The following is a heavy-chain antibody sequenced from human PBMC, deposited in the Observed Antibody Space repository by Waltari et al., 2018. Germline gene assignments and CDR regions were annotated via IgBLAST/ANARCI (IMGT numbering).Heavy chain of an antibody. Sequence: QVQLVQSGAEVKKPGASVKVSCKASGYTFTAYSIHWARQAPGHGLEWMGQIKPNGGGTYYEQKFQGRVTMTRDTSISTGNLELSSLTSDDTAVYYCTRALIKVPASIVLDPWGQGTLVTVSS. CDR2: IKPNGGGT. V-gene: IGHV1-2*06. CDR3: TRALIKVPASIVLDP. J-gene: IGHJ5*02. D-gene: IGHD2-2*01. CDR1: GYTFTAYS.